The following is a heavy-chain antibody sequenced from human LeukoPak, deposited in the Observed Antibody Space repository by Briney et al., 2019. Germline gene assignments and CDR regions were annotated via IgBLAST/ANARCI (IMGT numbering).Heavy chain of an antibody. CDR3: AVNWGTDY. CDR1: GGSFSGYY. D-gene: IGHD7-27*01. J-gene: IGHJ4*02. Sequence: SETLSLTCDVYGGSFSGYYWSWIRQPPGKGLEWIGEINHSGSTNYNPSLKSRVTISVDTSKNQFSLKLSSVTAADAAVYYCAVNWGTDYWGQGTLVTVSS. CDR2: INHSGST. V-gene: IGHV4-34*01.